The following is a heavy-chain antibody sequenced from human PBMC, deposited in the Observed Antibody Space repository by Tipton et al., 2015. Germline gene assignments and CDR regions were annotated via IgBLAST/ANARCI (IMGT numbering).Heavy chain of an antibody. J-gene: IGHJ4*02. D-gene: IGHD3-22*01. CDR3: ARGRAIVVH. V-gene: IGHV4-34*01. CDR1: GGSFSGFF. CDR2: INQSGPT. Sequence: GLVKPSETLSLTCGVNGGSFSGFFWTWIRQAPGKGLEWIGEINQSGPTHYNPSLKSRVTISLDTSKNQFSLQLASVTAADTAVYYCARGRAIVVHWGLGTLVTVSS.